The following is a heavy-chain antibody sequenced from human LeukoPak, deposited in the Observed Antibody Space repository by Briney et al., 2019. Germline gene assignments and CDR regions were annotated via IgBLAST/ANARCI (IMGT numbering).Heavy chain of an antibody. D-gene: IGHD2-2*01. CDR2: IDPKRGDT. CDR1: GYTFGVYF. CDR3: ARDVGRCSSGTCPTFDY. J-gene: IGHJ4*02. V-gene: IGHV1-2*02. Sequence: ASVKVSCEGSGYTFGVYFIQRVRQTPGQGREWMGWIDPKRGDTKYAQKFQGRVTMTRDTSISATYMELSTLRYNDTAVYYCARDVGRCSSGTCPTFDYWGQGILVTVSS.